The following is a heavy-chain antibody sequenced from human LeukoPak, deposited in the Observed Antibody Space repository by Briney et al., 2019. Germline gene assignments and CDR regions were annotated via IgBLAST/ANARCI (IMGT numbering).Heavy chain of an antibody. Sequence: GGSLRLSCAASGFTFSSYWMTWVRQAPGKGLEWVANIKQDGSEKYYVDSVKGRFTISRDNAKNSLFLQMNTLRAEDTAVYCCARSEYHFWSTYPFDYWGQGTLVTVSS. V-gene: IGHV3-7*01. CDR3: ARSEYHFWSTYPFDY. CDR2: IKQDGSEK. J-gene: IGHJ4*02. D-gene: IGHD3-3*01. CDR1: GFTFSSYW.